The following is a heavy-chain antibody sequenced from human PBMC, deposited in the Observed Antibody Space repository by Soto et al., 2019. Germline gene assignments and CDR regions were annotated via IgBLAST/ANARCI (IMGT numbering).Heavy chain of an antibody. CDR2: TNPKSGVT. J-gene: IGHJ4*02. Sequence: QVQLVQSGAEVKKPGASVKVSCRASGYSFTDYFMHWVRQVPGQGLEWMGWTNPKSGVTKYPEKFQGRVTMTRDTSISTADRELTRLRSDDTAVYYWAGAHVRLQLGSSDYWGQGTLVTVSS. CDR3: AGAHVRLQLGSSDY. V-gene: IGHV1-2*02. CDR1: GYSFTDYF. D-gene: IGHD6-25*01.